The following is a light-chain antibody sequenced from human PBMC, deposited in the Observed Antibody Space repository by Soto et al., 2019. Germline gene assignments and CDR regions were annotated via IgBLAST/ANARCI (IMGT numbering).Light chain of an antibody. Sequence: SYELTQPPSVSVAPGKTARITCGGNNIGSKSVHWYQQKPGQAPVLVISYDSDRPSEIPERFSGSNSGSTATLTISRVEAGDEADYYCQVWDSSSDHVVFGGGTKLTVL. CDR3: QVWDSSSDHVV. CDR1: NIGSKS. J-gene: IGLJ2*01. CDR2: YDS. V-gene: IGLV3-21*04.